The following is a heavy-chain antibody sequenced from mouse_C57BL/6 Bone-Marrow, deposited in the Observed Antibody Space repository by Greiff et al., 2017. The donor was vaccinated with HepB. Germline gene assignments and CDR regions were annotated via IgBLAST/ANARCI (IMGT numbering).Heavy chain of an antibody. CDR1: GFNIKDDY. D-gene: IGHD2-4*01. CDR3: TSIYYDYDGMAY. V-gene: IGHV14-4*01. J-gene: IGHJ3*01. CDR2: IDPENGDT. Sequence: VQLQQSGAELVRPGASVKLSCTASGFNIKDDYMHWVKQSPEQGLEWIGWIDPENGDTEYASKFQGKATITADTSSNTAYLQLSSLTSEDTAVYYCTSIYYDYDGMAYWGQGTLVTVSA.